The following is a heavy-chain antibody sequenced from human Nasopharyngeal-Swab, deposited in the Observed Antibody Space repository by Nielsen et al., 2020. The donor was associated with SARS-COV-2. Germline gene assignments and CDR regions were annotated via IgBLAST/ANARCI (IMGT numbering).Heavy chain of an antibody. D-gene: IGHD2/OR15-2a*01. Sequence: ASVKVSCKASGYTFTSYYMHWVRQAPGQGLEWMGIINPSGGSTSYAQKFQGRVTMTRDTSTSTVYMELSSLRSEDTAVYYCARESSSMPWGLEYYFDYWGQGTLVTVSS. J-gene: IGHJ4*02. CDR1: GYTFTSYY. V-gene: IGHV1-46*01. CDR3: ARESSSMPWGLEYYFDY. CDR2: INPSGGST.